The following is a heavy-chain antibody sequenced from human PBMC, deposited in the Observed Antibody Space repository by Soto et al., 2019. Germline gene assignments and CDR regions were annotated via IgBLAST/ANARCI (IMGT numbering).Heavy chain of an antibody. CDR1: GFTFSGYN. CDR2: ISSSGRFI. J-gene: IGHJ4*02. Sequence: GSLRLSCAGSGFTFSGYNMNWVRQAPGKGLEWVSSISSSGRFIYYADSVKGRFTISRDNARSSVYLQMDSLRAEDTAFYYCARGSLIFWGQGTLVTVSS. CDR3: ARGSLIF. V-gene: IGHV3-21*06.